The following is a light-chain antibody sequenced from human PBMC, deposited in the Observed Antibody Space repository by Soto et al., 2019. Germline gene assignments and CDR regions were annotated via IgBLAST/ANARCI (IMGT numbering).Light chain of an antibody. CDR1: NSDVDAYNY. CDR3: SSYTSSSTRV. CDR2: DVS. J-gene: IGLJ2*01. Sequence: QSVLTQPASVSGSPGQSITISCTGTNSDVDAYNYVSWYQQHPGIAPKLMIYDVSNRPSGVSNRFSGSKSGNTASLTISGLRAEDESDYYCSSYTSSSTRVFGGGTKLTVL. V-gene: IGLV2-14*01.